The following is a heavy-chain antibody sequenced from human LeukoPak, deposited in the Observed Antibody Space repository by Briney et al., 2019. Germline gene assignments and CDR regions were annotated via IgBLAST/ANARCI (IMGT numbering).Heavy chain of an antibody. CDR1: GFTFSSYS. V-gene: IGHV3-48*01. CDR2: ISSSSSTI. J-gene: IGHJ4*02. D-gene: IGHD3-16*02. CDR3: ARNDYVWGSYRYTHLYFDY. Sequence: GGSLRLSCAASGFTFSSYSMKWVRQAPGKGLEWVSYISSSSSTIYYADSVKGRFTISRDNAKNSLYLQMNSLRAEDTAVYYCARNDYVWGSYRYTHLYFDYWGQGTLVTVSS.